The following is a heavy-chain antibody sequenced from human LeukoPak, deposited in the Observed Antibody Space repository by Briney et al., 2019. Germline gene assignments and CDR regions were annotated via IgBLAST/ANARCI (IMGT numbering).Heavy chain of an antibody. CDR3: AREHCSGGSCYSIYYYYYMDV. D-gene: IGHD2-15*01. V-gene: IGHV4-39*07. CDR2: IYYRGST. Sequence: PSETLSLPCTVSVGSISSSRYYWGWIRQPPGKGLEMFGGIYYRGSTYYNPSLQSRVTISVDTSKNQFSLKLSSVTAADTAVYYCAREHCSGGSCYSIYYYYYMDVWGKGTTVTVSS. CDR1: VGSISSSRYY. J-gene: IGHJ6*03.